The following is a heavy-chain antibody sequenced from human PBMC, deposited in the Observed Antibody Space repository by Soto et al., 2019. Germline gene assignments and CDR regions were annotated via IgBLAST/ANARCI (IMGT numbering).Heavy chain of an antibody. V-gene: IGHV4-34*01. CDR2: INHSGST. J-gene: IGHJ5*02. CDR1: GGSFSGYY. Sequence: QVQLQQWGAGLLKPSETLSLTCAVYGGSFSGYYWSWIRQPPGKGLEWIGEINHSGSTNYNPSLKSRVTRSVDTSKNQFSLKLSSVTAADTAVYYCARGVTAAANSFDPWGQGTLVTVSS. CDR3: ARGVTAAANSFDP. D-gene: IGHD6-13*01.